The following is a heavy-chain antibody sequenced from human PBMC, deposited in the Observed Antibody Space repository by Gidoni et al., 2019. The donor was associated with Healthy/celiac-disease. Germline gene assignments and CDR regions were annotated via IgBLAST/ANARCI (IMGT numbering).Heavy chain of an antibody. D-gene: IGHD6-13*01. CDR1: GYSFTSYW. V-gene: IGHV5-10-1*03. CDR2: IDPSDSYT. Sequence: EVQLVQSGAEVKKPGEALRIACKGSGYSFTSYWISWVRQMHGKGLEWMGRIDPSDSYTNYSPSFQGHVTISADKSISTAYLQWSSLKASDTAMYYCRAAGNRRPEGGGKNLFDYWGQGTLVTVSS. J-gene: IGHJ4*02. CDR3: RAAGNRRPEGGGKNLFDY.